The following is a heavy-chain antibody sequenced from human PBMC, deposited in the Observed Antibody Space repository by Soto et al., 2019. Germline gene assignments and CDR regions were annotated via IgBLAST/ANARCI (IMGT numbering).Heavy chain of an antibody. J-gene: IGHJ4*02. V-gene: IGHV1-69*01. Sequence: QVQLVQSGAEVKKPGSSVKVSCKASGDTFSSYAINWVRQAPGQGLEWMGGIIPMFGTANYAQKFKGRVTITAEEITRTVYMELSSLRSENTAVYYCARVGPAHYYDSSGYYSPLDYWGQGTLVTVAS. CDR3: ARVGPAHYYDSSGYYSPLDY. D-gene: IGHD3-22*01. CDR2: IIPMFGTA. CDR1: GDTFSSYA.